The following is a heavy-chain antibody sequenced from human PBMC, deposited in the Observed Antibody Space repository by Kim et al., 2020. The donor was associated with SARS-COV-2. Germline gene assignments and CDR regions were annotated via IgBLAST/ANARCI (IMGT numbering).Heavy chain of an antibody. CDR1: GFTVSSNY. Sequence: GGSLRLSCAASGFTVSSNYMSWVRQAPGKGLEWVSVIYSGGSTYYADSVKGRFTISRDNSKNTLYLQMNSLRAEDTAVYYCARDMSPPVSYYYYGMDVWGQGTTVTVSS. CDR2: IYSGGST. J-gene: IGHJ6*02. CDR3: ARDMSPPVSYYYYGMDV. D-gene: IGHD3-10*02. V-gene: IGHV3-53*01.